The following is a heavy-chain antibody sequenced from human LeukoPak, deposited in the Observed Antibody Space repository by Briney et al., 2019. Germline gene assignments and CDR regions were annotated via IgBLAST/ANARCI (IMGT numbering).Heavy chain of an antibody. CDR3: ARDPDRYYGSGSYGMDV. V-gene: IGHV3-66*01. J-gene: IGHJ6*02. CDR2: IYSGGST. D-gene: IGHD3-10*01. CDR1: GFTVSSNY. Sequence: GGSLRLSCAASGFTVSSNYMSWVRQAPGKGLEWVSVIYSGGSTYYADSVKGRFTISRDNSKNTLYLQMNSLRAEDTAVYYCARDPDRYYGSGSYGMDVWGQGTTVTVSS.